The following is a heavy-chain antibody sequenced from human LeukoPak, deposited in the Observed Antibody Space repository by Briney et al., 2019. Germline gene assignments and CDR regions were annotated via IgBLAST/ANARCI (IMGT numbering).Heavy chain of an antibody. CDR2: INPSGGST. D-gene: IGHD2-15*01. CDR3: ARDYLKVVVAGTAPSAGHMDY. V-gene: IGHV1-46*01. CDR1: GDTFTGYY. J-gene: IGHJ4*02. Sequence: GASVKISCKTSGDTFTGYYMHWVRQIPGQGLEWMGIINPSGGSTSYAQKFQGRVTMTRDTSTSTVYMELSSLRSEDMAVYYCARDYLKVVVAGTAPSAGHMDYWGQGTLVTVSS.